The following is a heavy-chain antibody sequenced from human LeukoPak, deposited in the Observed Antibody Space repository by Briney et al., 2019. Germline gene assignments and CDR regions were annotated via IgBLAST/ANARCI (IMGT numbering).Heavy chain of an antibody. CDR3: ARSRGSGSYWANWFDP. J-gene: IGHJ5*02. V-gene: IGHV4-59*01. CDR2: IYYSGST. Sequence: SETLSLTCTVSGGSISSYYWSWIRQPAGKGLEWIGYIYYSGSTNYNPSLKSRVTISVDTSTNQFSLKLSSVTAADTAVYYCARSRGSGSYWANWFDPWGQGTLVTVSS. CDR1: GGSISSYY. D-gene: IGHD3-10*01.